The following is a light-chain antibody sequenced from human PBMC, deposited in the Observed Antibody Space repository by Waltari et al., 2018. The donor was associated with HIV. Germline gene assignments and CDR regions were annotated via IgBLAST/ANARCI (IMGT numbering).Light chain of an antibody. CDR1: QSVTKN. CDR3: QQYHNYWT. J-gene: IGKJ1*01. V-gene: IGKV3-15*01. Sequence: EVVLTQSPATVSVSPGGRVILSCRASQSVTKNLAWYQQKPGQAPRLVICGASTRAAGVPARFTGRGSGTQFTLTISRLQSEDFAIYYCQQYHNYWTFGQGSK. CDR2: GAS.